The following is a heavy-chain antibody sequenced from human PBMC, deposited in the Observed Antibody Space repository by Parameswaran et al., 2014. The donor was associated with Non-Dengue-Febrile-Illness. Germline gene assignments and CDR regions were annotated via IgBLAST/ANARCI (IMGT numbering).Heavy chain of an antibody. J-gene: IGHJ3*02. CDR2: IYYSGST. CDR3: ASTIVASSAFDI. D-gene: IGHD2-15*01. V-gene: IGHV4-31*02. Sequence: RWIRQPPGKGLEWIGYIYYSGSTYYNPSLKSRVTISVDTSKNQFSLKLSSVTAADTAVYYCASTIVASSAFDIWGQGTMVTVSS.